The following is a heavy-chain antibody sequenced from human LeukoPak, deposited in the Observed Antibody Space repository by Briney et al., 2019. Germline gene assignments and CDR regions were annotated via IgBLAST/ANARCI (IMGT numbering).Heavy chain of an antibody. Sequence: PGGSLRLSCAASGFTFSSYEMNWVRQAPGKGLEWVSYISSSGSTIYYADSVKGRFTISRDNAKNSLYLQMNSLRAEDTAVYYCARAALKVGAKNNAFDIWGQGTMVTVSS. V-gene: IGHV3-48*03. J-gene: IGHJ3*02. D-gene: IGHD1-26*01. CDR3: ARAALKVGAKNNAFDI. CDR1: GFTFSSYE. CDR2: ISSSGSTI.